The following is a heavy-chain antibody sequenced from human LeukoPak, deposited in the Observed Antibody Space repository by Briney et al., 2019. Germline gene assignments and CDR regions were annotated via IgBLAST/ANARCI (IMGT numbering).Heavy chain of an antibody. V-gene: IGHV3-23*01. D-gene: IGHD3-10*01. CDR3: AKDQFTMVRGVILYMDV. Sequence: GGSLRLSCAASGFTFSNYAMSWVRQAPGKGLEWVSAISGSGGSTYYADSVKGRFTISRDNSKNTLYLQMNSLRAEDTAVYYCAKDQFTMVRGVILYMDVWGKGTTVTVSS. CDR1: GFTFSNYA. J-gene: IGHJ6*03. CDR2: ISGSGGST.